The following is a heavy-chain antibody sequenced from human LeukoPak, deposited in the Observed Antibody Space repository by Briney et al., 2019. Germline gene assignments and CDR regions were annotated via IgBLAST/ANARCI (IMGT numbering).Heavy chain of an antibody. CDR3: GRSWGYYDFWSGYES. CDR1: GGSISSSSYY. V-gene: IGHV4-39*07. CDR2: IYYSGST. Sequence: SETLSLTCTVSGGSISSSSYYWGWIRQPPGKGLEWIGSIYYSGSTYYNPSLKSRVTISVDTSKNQFSLKLSSVTAADTAVYYCGRSWGYYDFWSGYESWGQGTLVTVSS. D-gene: IGHD3-3*01. J-gene: IGHJ5*02.